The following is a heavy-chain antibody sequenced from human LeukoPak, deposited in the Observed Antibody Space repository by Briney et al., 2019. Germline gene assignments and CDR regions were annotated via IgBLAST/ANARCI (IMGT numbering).Heavy chain of an antibody. D-gene: IGHD6-19*01. Sequence: GESLKISCKGSGYSFANYCIGWVRQMPGKGLEWMGIIYPGDSDTRYSPSFQGQVTISADKSISTAYLQWSSLKASDTAVYYCARREGGWYLDYWGQGTLVTVSS. CDR3: ARREGGWYLDY. CDR2: IYPGDSDT. CDR1: GYSFANYC. V-gene: IGHV5-51*01. J-gene: IGHJ4*02.